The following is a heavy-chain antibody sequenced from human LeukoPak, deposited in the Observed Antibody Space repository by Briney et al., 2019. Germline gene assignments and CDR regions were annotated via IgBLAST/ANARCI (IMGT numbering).Heavy chain of an antibody. CDR3: ARGGFIHQGPAAMDYDY. J-gene: IGHJ4*02. Sequence: ASVKVSCKASGYTFTGYYMHWVRQAPGQGLEWMGRINPNSGGTNYAQKFQGRVTMTRDTSISTAYMELSRLRSDDTAVYYCARGGFIHQGPAAMDYDYWGQGTLVTVSS. D-gene: IGHD2-2*01. CDR1: GYTFTGYY. V-gene: IGHV1-2*06. CDR2: INPNSGGT.